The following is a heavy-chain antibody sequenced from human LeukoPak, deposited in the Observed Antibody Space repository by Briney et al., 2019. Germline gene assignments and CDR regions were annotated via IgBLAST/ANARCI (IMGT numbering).Heavy chain of an antibody. CDR1: GGSISNYY. J-gene: IGHJ6*03. Sequence: PSETLSLTCSVSGGSISNYYWSWIRQSPGKGPEWIGYIYNSGSTNYNPSLKSRVTISLDTSKNQFSLKLSSVTAADTAVYYCTRGSIAYYYMDVWGKGTTVTISS. CDR2: IYNSGST. V-gene: IGHV4-59*01. D-gene: IGHD3-22*01. CDR3: TRGSIAYYYMDV.